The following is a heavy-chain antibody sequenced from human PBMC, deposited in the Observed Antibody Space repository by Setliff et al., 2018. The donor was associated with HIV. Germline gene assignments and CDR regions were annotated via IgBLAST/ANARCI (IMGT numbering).Heavy chain of an antibody. CDR3: ARDAVYGDYPSF. D-gene: IGHD4-17*01. CDR2: FYYGGST. J-gene: IGHJ4*02. V-gene: IGHV4-39*07. CDR1: GGSMRSRSDY. Sequence: PSETLSLTCTVSGGSMRSRSDYWGWIRQAPGKGLEWIVIFYYGGSTYYNPSLKSRVTISVDTSKSQFSLRLSSVTAADTAVYYCARDAVYGDYPSFWGQGTLVTVSS.